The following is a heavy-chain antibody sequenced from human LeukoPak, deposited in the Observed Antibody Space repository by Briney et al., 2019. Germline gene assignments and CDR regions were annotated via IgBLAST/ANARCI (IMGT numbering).Heavy chain of an antibody. V-gene: IGHV1-46*01. CDR1: GYTFTSYY. J-gene: IGHJ4*02. CDR2: INSSGGNT. CDR3: AKRSYYDILTGYYALEY. Sequence: ASVKVSCKASGYTFTSYYMHWVRQAPGQGLEWMGIINSSGGNTDYAQKFQGRVTMTRDTSTSTVYMELSSLRSEDTAVYYCAKRSYYDILTGYYALEYWGQGTLVTVSS. D-gene: IGHD3-9*01.